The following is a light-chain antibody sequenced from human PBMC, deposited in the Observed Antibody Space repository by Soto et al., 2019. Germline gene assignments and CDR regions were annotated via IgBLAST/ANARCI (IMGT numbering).Light chain of an antibody. CDR2: EGS. CDR1: SSDVGSYNL. J-gene: IGLJ1*01. Sequence: QSALTQPASVSGSPGQSITISCTGTSSDVGSYNLVSWYQQHPGKAPKLMIYEGSKRPSGVSNRFSGSKAGDTASLTISGLQLEDEAEYYCTSYRKGPLYVFGSGTKLTVL. CDR3: TSYRKGPLYV. V-gene: IGLV2-14*02.